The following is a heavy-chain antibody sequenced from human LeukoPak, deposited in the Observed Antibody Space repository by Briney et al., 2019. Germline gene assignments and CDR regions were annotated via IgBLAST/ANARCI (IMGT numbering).Heavy chain of an antibody. J-gene: IGHJ4*02. D-gene: IGHD2-2*01. CDR3: TGYDIPYTFEF. CDR2: IIHSGNT. Sequence: SGTLSLTCAVSGDSISRGTWWTWVRQSPGKGLQWIGDIIHSGNTNYNPSLRSRLTISLDKSRNQSSLKLNSVTAADTAVYYCTGYDIPYTFEFWGQGTLVTASS. CDR1: GDSISRGTW. V-gene: IGHV4-4*02.